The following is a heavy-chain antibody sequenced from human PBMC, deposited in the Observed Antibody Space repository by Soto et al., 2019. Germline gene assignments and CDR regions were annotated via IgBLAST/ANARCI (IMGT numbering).Heavy chain of an antibody. CDR3: AKDRVVRGVMDYYYCMDV. J-gene: IGHJ6*02. CDR2: ISGSGGST. Sequence: EVQLLESGGGLVQPGGSLRLSCAASGFTFSSYAMSWVRQAPGKGLEWVSAISGSGGSTYYADSVKGRFTISRDNSKNTRYLQMNSLRAEDTAVYYCAKDRVVRGVMDYYYCMDVWGQGTTVTVSS. V-gene: IGHV3-23*01. CDR1: GFTFSSYA. D-gene: IGHD3-10*01.